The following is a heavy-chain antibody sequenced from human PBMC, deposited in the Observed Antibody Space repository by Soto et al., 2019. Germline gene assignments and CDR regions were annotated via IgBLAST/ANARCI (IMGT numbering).Heavy chain of an antibody. J-gene: IGHJ4*02. D-gene: IGHD1-7*01. V-gene: IGHV3-23*01. CDR1: GFTFSTYA. CDR3: AKDRNYPRDQFHY. Sequence: LSWAASGFTFSTYALSWVRQAPGKGLEWVSAISANGQGIYYADSVRGRFTISRDNSKNTIFLHMDSLRAEDTAVYYCAKDRNYPRDQFHYWGQGTLVTVSS. CDR2: ISANGQGI.